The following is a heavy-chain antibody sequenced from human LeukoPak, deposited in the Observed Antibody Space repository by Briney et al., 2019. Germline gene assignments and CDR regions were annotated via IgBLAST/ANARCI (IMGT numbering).Heavy chain of an antibody. CDR3: ARASVTYYYYYYMDV. CDR2: VYYSGST. D-gene: IGHD4-11*01. J-gene: IGHJ6*03. CDR1: GGSINSGGYF. V-gene: IGHV4-31*03. Sequence: SETLSLTCTVSGGSINSGGYFWSWIRQVPGKGLEWIGFVYYSGSTYYNPSLQSRVTISVDTSKNQFSLKLSSVTAADTAVYYCARASVTYYYYYYMDVWGKGTTVTVSS.